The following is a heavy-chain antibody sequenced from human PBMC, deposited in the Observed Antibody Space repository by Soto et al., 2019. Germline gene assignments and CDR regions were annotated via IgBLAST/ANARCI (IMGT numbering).Heavy chain of an antibody. V-gene: IGHV4-30-2*01. CDR2: TYHSGNP. J-gene: IGHJ5*02. Sequence: SETLSLTCDVSGDTISTGGYTWAWIRQPPGKALEWIGHTYHSGNPYYNPSLKSRVIISVDRSKNQFSLKVRSVTAADTAVYYCARVRHISGSRSWWFDPSGQGTLVTVSS. CDR3: ARVRHISGSRSWWFDP. D-gene: IGHD6-19*01. CDR1: GDTISTGGYT.